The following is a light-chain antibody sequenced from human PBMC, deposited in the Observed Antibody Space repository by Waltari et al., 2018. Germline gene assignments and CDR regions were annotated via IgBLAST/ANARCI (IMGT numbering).Light chain of an antibody. CDR1: ALTKQY. J-gene: IGLJ2*01. Sequence: SYELTQPTSPSVSPGQTAKIRCHGDALTKQYTYWYQQKPGQAPLLVIYKDTERPSGIPERFSGSSSGTTVTLTISGVQAEDEADYYCLSAYSGGSQGVFGGGTKLTVL. V-gene: IGLV3-25*03. CDR2: KDT. CDR3: LSAYSGGSQGV.